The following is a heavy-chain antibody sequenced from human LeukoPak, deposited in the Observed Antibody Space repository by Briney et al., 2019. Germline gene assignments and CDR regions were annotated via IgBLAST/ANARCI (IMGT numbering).Heavy chain of an antibody. CDR2: ISGSGGST. J-gene: IGHJ6*03. CDR1: GFTFSSYE. D-gene: IGHD2-2*01. CDR3: AKGCDSTSCYYYYYYMDV. Sequence: PGGSLRLSCAASGFTFSSYEMNWLRQAPGKGLEWVSVISGSGGSTYYAGSVKGRFTISRDNSKNTLYLQMNSLRAEDTAVYYCAKGCDSTSCYYYYYYMDVWGKGTTVTISS. V-gene: IGHV3-23*01.